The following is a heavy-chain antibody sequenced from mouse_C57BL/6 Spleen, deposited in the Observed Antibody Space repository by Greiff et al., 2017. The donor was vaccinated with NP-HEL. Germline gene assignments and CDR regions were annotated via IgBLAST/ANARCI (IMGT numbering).Heavy chain of an antibody. V-gene: IGHV1-76*01. Sequence: QVQLKQSGAELVRPGASVKLSCKASGYTFTDYYINWVKQRPGKGLEWIARIYPGSGNTYYTEKFKGKATLTAEKSSSTAYLQLSSLTSEDSAVYFCASLGHYYGSEGFAYWGQGTLLTVSA. CDR2: IYPGSGNT. CDR1: GYTFTDYY. J-gene: IGHJ3*01. CDR3: ASLGHYYGSEGFAY. D-gene: IGHD1-1*01.